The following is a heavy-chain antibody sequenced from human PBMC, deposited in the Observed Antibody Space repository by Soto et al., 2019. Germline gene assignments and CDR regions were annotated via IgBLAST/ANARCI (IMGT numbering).Heavy chain of an antibody. V-gene: IGHV1-8*01. CDR2: VSPNSGNT. D-gene: IGHD3-9*01. J-gene: IGHJ4*02. Sequence: QVQLVQSGSEVRKPGASGKVSCKASGYTFSTYDVNWVRQAPGQGPEWMGRVSPNSGNTGYAQKFQGRLTMTRNTSISTAYMELSSLTSEDTAVYYCASWAGYSKWGQGTLVTVSS. CDR1: GYTFSTYD. CDR3: ASWAGYSK.